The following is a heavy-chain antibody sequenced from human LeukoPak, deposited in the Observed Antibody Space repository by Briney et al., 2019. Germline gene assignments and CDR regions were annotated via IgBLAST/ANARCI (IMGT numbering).Heavy chain of an antibody. CDR3: AKESIAAAGRDFDY. CDR1: GFTFNNYA. Sequence: GGSLRLSCAASGFTFNNYAMSWVRQAPGKGLEWVSSISGSGGRTYYVDSVKGRFTISRETSKNTLYLQMNSLRAEDTAVYYCAKESIAAAGRDFDYWGQGTLVTVSS. V-gene: IGHV3-23*01. CDR2: ISGSGGRT. J-gene: IGHJ4*02. D-gene: IGHD6-13*01.